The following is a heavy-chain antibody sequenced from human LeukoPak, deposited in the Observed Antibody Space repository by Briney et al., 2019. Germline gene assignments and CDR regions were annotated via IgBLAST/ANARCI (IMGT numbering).Heavy chain of an antibody. CDR1: GFTFDNYA. CDR3: AKSSYYDSSGFYREYYFDY. D-gene: IGHD3-22*01. Sequence: GGSLRLSCEASGFTFDNYAMSWVRQAPGKGLEWVSSISGTGGSTHYADSVKGRFTISRDNSKNTLYLQMNSLRAGDTAVYYCAKSSYYDSSGFYREYYFDYRGQGTLVPISS. J-gene: IGHJ4*02. CDR2: ISGTGGST. V-gene: IGHV3-23*01.